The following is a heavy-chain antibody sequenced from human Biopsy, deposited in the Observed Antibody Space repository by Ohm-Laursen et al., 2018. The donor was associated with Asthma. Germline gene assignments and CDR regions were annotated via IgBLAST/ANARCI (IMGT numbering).Heavy chain of an antibody. J-gene: IGHJ3*02. CDR3: AKESGSNYAFDI. Sequence: SLRLSCAASGFSLDDYAMYWVRQGPGKGLERVAGISWNSGSSAYADSVKGRFTISRDNSKNTLYLQMNSLRAEDTAVYYCAKESGSNYAFDIWGQGTMATVSS. V-gene: IGHV3-9*01. CDR1: GFSLDDYA. D-gene: IGHD1-1*01. CDR2: ISWNSGSS.